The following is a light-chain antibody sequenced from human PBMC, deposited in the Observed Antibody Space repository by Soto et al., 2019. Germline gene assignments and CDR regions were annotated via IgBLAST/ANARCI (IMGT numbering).Light chain of an antibody. CDR3: QQSYSSWT. CDR2: AAS. CDR1: QNIRSH. J-gene: IGKJ1*01. V-gene: IGKV1-39*01. Sequence: IQMTQSPSSLSASVGDRVTITCRASQNIRSHLNWFQQKPGKAPNLLIYAASSLHSGVPSRFSGSGSGTDFTLTISSLQPEDFATFYCQQSYSSWTFGQGTKVDIK.